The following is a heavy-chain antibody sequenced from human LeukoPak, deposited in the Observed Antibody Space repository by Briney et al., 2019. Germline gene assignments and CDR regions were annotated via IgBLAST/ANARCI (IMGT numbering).Heavy chain of an antibody. CDR3: AKDLSSAITSALVLDG. D-gene: IGHD3-22*01. Sequence: PGGSLRLSCRVSGFTFDDYAMHWVRHTPGKGLEWVSGITWNRDNIGYGDSVKGRFTISRDNVKNVLYLQMNSLRPEDTALYYCAKDLSSAITSALVLDGWGQGTTVIVS. J-gene: IGHJ6*01. CDR2: ITWNRDNI. V-gene: IGHV3-9*01. CDR1: GFTFDDYA.